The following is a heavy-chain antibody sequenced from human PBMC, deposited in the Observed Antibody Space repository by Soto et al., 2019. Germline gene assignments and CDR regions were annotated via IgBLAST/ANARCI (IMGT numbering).Heavy chain of an antibody. CDR2: ISAYNGNT. CDR3: ARVPGDILTGYGDPEVRDYMDV. V-gene: IGHV1-18*01. CDR1: GYTFTSYG. Sequence: GASVKVSCKASGYTFTSYGISWVRQAPGQGLEWMGWISAYNGNTNYAQKLQGRVTMTTDTSTSTAYMELRSLRSDDTAVYYCARVPGDILTGYGDPEVRDYMDVWGKRSTVPGSS. D-gene: IGHD3-9*01. J-gene: IGHJ6*03.